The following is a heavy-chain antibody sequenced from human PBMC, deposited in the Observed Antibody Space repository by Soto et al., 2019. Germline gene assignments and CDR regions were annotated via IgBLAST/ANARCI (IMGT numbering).Heavy chain of an antibody. D-gene: IGHD4-17*01. CDR1: GFSLSTSGVG. J-gene: IGHJ4*02. CDR2: IYWDDYK. Sequence: QITLKESGPTLVKPTQTLTLTCTFSGFSLSTSGVGVGWIRQPPGKALEWLAVIYWDDYKHYSPSLKSRLTITTDTSKNQVALTMTNMDPVDTATYYCAHKVYGDYPLDYWGQGTLLTVSS. V-gene: IGHV2-5*02. CDR3: AHKVYGDYPLDY.